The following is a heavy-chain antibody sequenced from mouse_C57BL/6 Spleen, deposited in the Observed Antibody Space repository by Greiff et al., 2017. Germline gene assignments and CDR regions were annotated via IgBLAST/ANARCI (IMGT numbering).Heavy chain of an antibody. V-gene: IGHV1-69*01. J-gene: IGHJ2*01. CDR1: GYTFTSYW. Sequence: VQLQQPGAELVMPGPSVKLSCKVSGYTFTSYWMHWVKQRPGQGLEWIGEIDPSDSYTNYNQKFKGKSILTVDKSSSTAYMQLRSLTSEDSAVYYCARTIYGSSPYFDYWGQGTTLTVAS. CDR3: ARTIYGSSPYFDY. CDR2: IDPSDSYT. D-gene: IGHD1-1*01.